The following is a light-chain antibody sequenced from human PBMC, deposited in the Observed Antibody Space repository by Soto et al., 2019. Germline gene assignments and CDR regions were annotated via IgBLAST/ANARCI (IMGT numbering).Light chain of an antibody. V-gene: IGKV1-39*01. CDR3: QQSYITPYT. CDR2: AAS. Sequence: DIQMTQSPSSLSASVGDRVTITCRASQSISKYLHWYQQKPGEAPKLLIFAASSLRSGVPSSFSGSGSGTEFTLTISRLQPEDFATYYCQQSYITPYTFGQGTKVEIK. J-gene: IGKJ2*01. CDR1: QSISKY.